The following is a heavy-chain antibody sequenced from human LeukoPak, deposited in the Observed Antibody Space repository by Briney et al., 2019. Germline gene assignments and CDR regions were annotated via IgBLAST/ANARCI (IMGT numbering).Heavy chain of an antibody. CDR3: ARAGRPGLLWFGELYY. V-gene: IGHV3-30*04. CDR2: ISYDGSNE. CDR1: GFTFSSYV. J-gene: IGHJ4*02. D-gene: IGHD3-10*01. Sequence: GGSLRLSCAASGFTFSSYVVHWVRQAPGKGLEWVAIISYDGSNEYYADSVKGRFTISRDNSKNTLYLQMNSLRAEDTAVYYCARAGRPGLLWFGELYYRGQGTLVTVSS.